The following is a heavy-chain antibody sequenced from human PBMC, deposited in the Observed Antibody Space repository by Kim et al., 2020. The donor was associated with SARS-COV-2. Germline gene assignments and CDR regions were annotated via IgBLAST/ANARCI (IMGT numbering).Heavy chain of an antibody. CDR3: ATVVPAAVTFDTGDYYGMDV. D-gene: IGHD2-2*01. CDR2: FDPEDGET. CDR1: GYTLTELS. J-gene: IGHJ6*02. Sequence: ASVKVSCKVSGYTLTELSMHWVRQAPGKGLEWMGGFDPEDGETIYAQKFQGRVTMTEDTSTDTAYMELSSLRSEDTAVYYCATVVPAAVTFDTGDYYGMDVWGQGTTVTVSS. V-gene: IGHV1-24*01.